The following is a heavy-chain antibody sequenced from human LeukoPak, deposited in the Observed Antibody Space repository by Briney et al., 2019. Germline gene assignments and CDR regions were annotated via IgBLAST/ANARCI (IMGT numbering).Heavy chain of an antibody. V-gene: IGHV3-23*01. Sequence: GGSLRLSCAASGFTFSSYAMSWVRQAPGKGLEWVSAISGSGGSTYYADSVKGRFTISRDNSKNTLYLQMISLRAEDTAVYYCAKLYRPSSTVIAYYFDSWGQGTLVTVPS. D-gene: IGHD4-17*01. J-gene: IGHJ4*02. CDR3: AKLYRPSSTVIAYYFDS. CDR1: GFTFSSYA. CDR2: ISGSGGST.